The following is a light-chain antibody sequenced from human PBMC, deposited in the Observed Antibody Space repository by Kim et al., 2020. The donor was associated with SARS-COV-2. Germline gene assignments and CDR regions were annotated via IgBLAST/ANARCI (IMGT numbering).Light chain of an antibody. J-gene: IGLJ3*02. CDR1: RSNSGSNT. CDR2: SSN. Sequence: GQRITISCSGSRSNSGSNTVNWDPQVPGMAPKLLIHSSNQRPSGVPDRFSGSKSGISASLVISGLQSEDETDYYCAVWDDSLKGWVFGGGTQLTVL. V-gene: IGLV1-44*01. CDR3: AVWDDSLKGWV.